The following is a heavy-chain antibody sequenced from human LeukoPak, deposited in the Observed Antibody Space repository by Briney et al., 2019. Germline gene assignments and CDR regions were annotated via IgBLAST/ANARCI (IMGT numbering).Heavy chain of an antibody. CDR1: GGSISSSSYY. CDR2: IYYSGST. D-gene: IGHD3-10*01. CDR3: ARGGYYGSGNDFRFDP. J-gene: IGHJ5*02. V-gene: IGHV4-39*01. Sequence: SETLSLTCTVSGGSISSSSYYWGWIRQPPGKGLEWIGSIYYSGSTYYNPSLKSRVTISVDTSKNQFSLKLTSVTAADTAVYYCARGGYYGSGNDFRFDPWGQGTLVTVSS.